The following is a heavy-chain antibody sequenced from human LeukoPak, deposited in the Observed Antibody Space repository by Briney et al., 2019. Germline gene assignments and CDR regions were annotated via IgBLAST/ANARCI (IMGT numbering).Heavy chain of an antibody. CDR2: ISGSGGST. D-gene: IGHD2-2*01. V-gene: IGHV3-23*01. J-gene: IGHJ2*01. CDR3: AKDGGSTSPAWWYFDL. CDR1: GFTFSSYA. Sequence: GGSLRLYCAASGFTFSSYAMSWVRQAPGKGLEWVSAISGSGGSTYYADSVKGRFTISRDNSKNTLYLQMNSLRAEVTAVYYCAKDGGSTSPAWWYFDLWGRGTLVTVSS.